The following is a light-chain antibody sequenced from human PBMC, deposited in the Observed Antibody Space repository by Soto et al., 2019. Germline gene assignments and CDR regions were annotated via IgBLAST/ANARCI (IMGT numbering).Light chain of an antibody. J-gene: IGKJ1*01. V-gene: IGKV1-5*03. Sequence: DIQLTQYPSTLSASVGDRVTITCRASQSISSWLAWYQQKPGKAPKFLIYKTSNLESRLPSRFSGSGSGTEFTLTISGLQPDDFATYYCQYYNNYCWTFGQGTKVEIK. CDR1: QSISSW. CDR3: QYYNNYCWT. CDR2: KTS.